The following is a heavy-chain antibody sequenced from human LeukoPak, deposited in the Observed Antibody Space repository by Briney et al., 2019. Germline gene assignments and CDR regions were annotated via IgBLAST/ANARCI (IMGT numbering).Heavy chain of an antibody. D-gene: IGHD4-17*01. J-gene: IGHJ5*02. CDR1: GYTFTSYG. CDR2: ISAYNGNT. CDR3: ARVVGYGDYFWFDP. Sequence: GASVKVSCKASGYTFTSYGISWVRQAPGQGLEWMGWISAYNGNTNYAQKLQGRVTMTRNTSISTAYMELSSLRSEDTAVYYCARVVGYGDYFWFDPWGQGTLVTVSS. V-gene: IGHV1-18*01.